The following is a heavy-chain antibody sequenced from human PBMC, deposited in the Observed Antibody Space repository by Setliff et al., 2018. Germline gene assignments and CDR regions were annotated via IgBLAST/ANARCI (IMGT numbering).Heavy chain of an antibody. CDR2: INHSGST. CDR3: ARKGRNIVVVPAAVIYYYYYYMDV. D-gene: IGHD2-2*01. CDR1: GGSFSGYY. J-gene: IGHJ6*03. Sequence: SETLSLTCAVYGGSFSGYYWSWIRQPPGKGLEWIGEINHSGSTNYNPSLKSRVTISVDTSKNQFSLELSSVTAADTAVYYCARKGRNIVVVPAAVIYYYYYYMDVWGKGTTVTVSS. V-gene: IGHV4-34*01.